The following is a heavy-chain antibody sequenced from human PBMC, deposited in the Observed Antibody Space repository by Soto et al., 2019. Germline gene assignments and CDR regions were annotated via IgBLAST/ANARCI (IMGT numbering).Heavy chain of an antibody. CDR2: IYYSGIT. CDR3: ARAPSGSHYFDY. J-gene: IGHJ4*02. V-gene: IGHV4-31*03. D-gene: IGHD1-26*01. CDR1: GDSISSGGYY. Sequence: QVQLQESGPGLVKPSQTLSLTCTVSGDSISSGGYYWSWIRQHPGKGLEWIGYIYYSGITYYNPSLKSRVIISVDTSKNQFSLKLSSVTAADTAVYYCARAPSGSHYFDYWGQGTLVTVSS.